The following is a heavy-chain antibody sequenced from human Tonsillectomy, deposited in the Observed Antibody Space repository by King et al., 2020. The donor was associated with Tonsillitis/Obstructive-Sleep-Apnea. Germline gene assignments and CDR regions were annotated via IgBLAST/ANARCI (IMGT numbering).Heavy chain of an antibody. CDR2: INHSGST. Sequence: VQLQQWGAGLLKPSETLSLTCAVYGGSFSGYYWSWIRQPPGKGLEWIGEINHSGSTNYNTSLKSRVTISVETSRNQFSLKLGSVTAADTAVYYCARGDSYYDFWSGYYGGSVWGQGTLVTVSS. V-gene: IGHV4-34*01. D-gene: IGHD3-3*01. CDR1: GGSFSGYY. CDR3: ARGDSYYDFWSGYYGGSV. J-gene: IGHJ4*02.